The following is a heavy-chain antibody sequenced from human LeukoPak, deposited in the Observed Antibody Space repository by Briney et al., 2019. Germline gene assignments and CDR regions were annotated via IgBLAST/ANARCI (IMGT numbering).Heavy chain of an antibody. Sequence: GRSLRLSCAASGFTFRTYSMNWVRQAPGKGLEWVSYISSSSSTIYYADSVKGRFTISRDNAKNSLYLQMNSLRAEDTAVYYCARGGRAVVTAYYFDYWGQGTLVTVSS. CDR2: ISSSSSTI. CDR1: GFTFRTYS. D-gene: IGHD3-22*01. CDR3: ARGGRAVVTAYYFDY. V-gene: IGHV3-48*01. J-gene: IGHJ4*02.